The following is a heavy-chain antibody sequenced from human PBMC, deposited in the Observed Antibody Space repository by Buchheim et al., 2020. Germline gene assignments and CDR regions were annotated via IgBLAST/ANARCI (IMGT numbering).Heavy chain of an antibody. CDR2: ISYAGSNK. Sequence: QVQLVESGGGVVQPGRSLRLSCAASGFTFSSYDMHWVRQAPGKGLEWVAVISYAGSNKYYGDSVKGRFTISRDNSKNTLYLQMNSLRAEETAVYFCAKSRPRYCSGGSCYDYSYGMDVWGQGTT. J-gene: IGHJ6*02. CDR1: GFTFSSYD. D-gene: IGHD2-15*01. V-gene: IGHV3-30*18. CDR3: AKSRPRYCSGGSCYDYSYGMDV.